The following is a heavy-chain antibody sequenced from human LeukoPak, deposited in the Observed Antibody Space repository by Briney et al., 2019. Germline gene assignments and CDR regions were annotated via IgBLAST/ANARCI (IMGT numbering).Heavy chain of an antibody. CDR1: GYTFTSYG. V-gene: IGHV1-18*01. CDR3: ARDLLRWIAAAGTGLTGDY. Sequence: GASVKVSCKASGYTFTSYGISWVRQAPGQGLEWMGWISAYNGNTNYAQKLQGRVTMTTDTSTSTAYMELRSLRSDDTAVYYCARDLLRWIAAAGTGLTGDYWGQGTLVTVSS. J-gene: IGHJ4*02. CDR2: ISAYNGNT. D-gene: IGHD6-13*01.